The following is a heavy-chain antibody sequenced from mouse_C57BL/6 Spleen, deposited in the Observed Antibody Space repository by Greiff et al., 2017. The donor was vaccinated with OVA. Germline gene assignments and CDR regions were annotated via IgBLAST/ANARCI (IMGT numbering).Heavy chain of an antibody. V-gene: IGHV1-64*01. J-gene: IGHJ2*01. CDR1: GYTFTSYW. CDR2: IHPNTGST. Sequence: QVQLQQPGAELVKPGASVTLSCKASGYTFTSYWMHWVKQRPGQGLEWIGTIHPNTGSTTYNEQFKSNALLTVDKSSSTAYMQLSNQASEDSAVYYCARLRYYFDYWGQGTTLTVSS. D-gene: IGHD1-1*01. CDR3: ARLRYYFDY.